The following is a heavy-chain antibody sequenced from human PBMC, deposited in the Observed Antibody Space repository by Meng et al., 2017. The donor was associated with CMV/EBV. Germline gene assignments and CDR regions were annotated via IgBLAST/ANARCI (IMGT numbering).Heavy chain of an antibody. D-gene: IGHD2-2*01. CDR2: ISGSGGST. CDR1: GFTFSSYA. J-gene: IGHJ5*02. V-gene: IGHV3-23*01. CDR3: AKVTLGYCSSTSCYPWFDP. Sequence: GESLKISCAASGFTFSSYAMSWVRQAPGKGLEWGSAISGSGGSTYYADSVKGRFTISRDNSKNTLYLQMNSLRAEDTAVYYCAKVTLGYCSSTSCYPWFDPWGQGTLVTVSS.